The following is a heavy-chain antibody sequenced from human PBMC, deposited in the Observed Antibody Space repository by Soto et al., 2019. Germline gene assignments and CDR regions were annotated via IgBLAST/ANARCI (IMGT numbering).Heavy chain of an antibody. D-gene: IGHD3-22*01. CDR2: IIPIFGTA. CDR3: ARGLYYYDSSGYYYLYYYYGMDV. CDR1: GGTFISYA. Sequence: SVKVSCKASGGTFISYAISWVRQAPGQGLEWMGGIIPIFGTANYAQKFQGRVTITADESTSTAYMELSSLRSEDTAVYYCARGLYYYDSSGYYYLYYYYGMDVWGQGTTVTVSS. J-gene: IGHJ6*02. V-gene: IGHV1-69*13.